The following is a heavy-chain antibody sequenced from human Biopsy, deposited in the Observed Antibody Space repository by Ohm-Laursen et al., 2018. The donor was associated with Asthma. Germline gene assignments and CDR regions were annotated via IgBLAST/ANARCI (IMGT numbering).Heavy chain of an antibody. J-gene: IGHJ4*02. CDR3: ARKAGSCISRTCYSLDF. V-gene: IGHV1-69*13. CDR1: GGTFNTYV. D-gene: IGHD2-2*01. Sequence: SVKVSCNSLGGTFNTYVIGWVRQAPGQGLEWMGGINLVFGTTIYPQKFQDRVTITADDSTSTVYMELSSLRSEDTAVYYCARKAGSCISRTCYSLDFWGQGTLVTVSS. CDR2: INLVFGTT.